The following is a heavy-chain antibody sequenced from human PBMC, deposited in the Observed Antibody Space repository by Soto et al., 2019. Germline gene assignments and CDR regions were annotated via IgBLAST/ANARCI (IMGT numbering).Heavy chain of an antibody. Sequence: QVQLQESGPGLVKPSETLSLTCTVSGGSISSYYWSWIRQPPGKGLEWIGYIYYSGSTNYNPSLKSRVTISVDTSKNQFSLKLSSVTAADTAVYYCARGGAVFAYWGQGTLVTVSS. D-gene: IGHD1-26*01. CDR1: GGSISSYY. CDR2: IYYSGST. J-gene: IGHJ4*02. CDR3: ARGGAVFAY. V-gene: IGHV4-59*01.